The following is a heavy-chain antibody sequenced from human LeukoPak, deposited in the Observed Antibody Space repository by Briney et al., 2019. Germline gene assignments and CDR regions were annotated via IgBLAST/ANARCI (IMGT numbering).Heavy chain of an antibody. D-gene: IGHD6-19*01. Sequence: SETLSLTXAVYGGSFSGYYWSWIRQPPGKGLEWIGEINHSGSTNYNPSLKSRVTISVDTSKNQFSLKLSSVTAADTAVYYCARALWLGPFDYWGQGTLVTVSS. V-gene: IGHV4-34*01. CDR2: INHSGST. J-gene: IGHJ4*02. CDR3: ARALWLGPFDY. CDR1: GGSFSGYY.